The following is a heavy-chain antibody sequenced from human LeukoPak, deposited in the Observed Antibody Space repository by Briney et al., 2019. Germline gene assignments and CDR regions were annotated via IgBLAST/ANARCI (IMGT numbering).Heavy chain of an antibody. D-gene: IGHD4-23*01. CDR1: GGSISSYY. CDR2: INYSGST. Sequence: SETLSFTCSVSGGSISSYYWSWIRQPPGKGLEWIGCINYSGSTNYNPSLKSRVTISVDTSKNQFSLKLSSVTAADTAVYYCARAHSNSGFDYWGQGTLVTVSS. V-gene: IGHV4-59*01. J-gene: IGHJ4*02. CDR3: ARAHSNSGFDY.